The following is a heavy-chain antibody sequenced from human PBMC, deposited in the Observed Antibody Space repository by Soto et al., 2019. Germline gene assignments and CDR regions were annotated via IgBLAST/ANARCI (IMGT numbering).Heavy chain of an antibody. Sequence: PGGSLRLSCAASGFTFSSYEMNWVRQAPGKGLEWVSYISSSGSTIYYADSVKGRFTISRVNAKNSLYLQMNSLRAEDTAVYYCARRPQDGYSRKAFDIWGQGTMVTVSS. D-gene: IGHD2-15*01. CDR1: GFTFSSYE. CDR2: ISSSGSTI. J-gene: IGHJ3*02. CDR3: ARRPQDGYSRKAFDI. V-gene: IGHV3-48*03.